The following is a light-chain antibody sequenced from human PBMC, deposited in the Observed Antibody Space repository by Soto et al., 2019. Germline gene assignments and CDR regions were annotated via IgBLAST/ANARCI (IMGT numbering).Light chain of an antibody. Sequence: EIVLTQSPATLSLSPGERSTLSCRASPSVTNFLAWYQQKPGQAPRLLIYGASTRATGLPPRFSGSGSGTEFTLTISRLEPEDFAVYYCQQYGSSLSITFGTGTRLKIK. CDR1: PSVTNF. V-gene: IGKV3-20*01. CDR3: QQYGSSLSIT. CDR2: GAS. J-gene: IGKJ5*01.